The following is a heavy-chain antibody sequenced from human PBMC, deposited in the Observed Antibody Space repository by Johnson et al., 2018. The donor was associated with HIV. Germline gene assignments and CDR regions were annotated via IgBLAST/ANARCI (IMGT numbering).Heavy chain of an antibody. CDR2: ISGSGGST. J-gene: IGHJ3*02. Sequence: VQLVESGGGLVQPGRSLRLSCAASGFTFSSYSMSWVRQAPGKGLEWVSAISGSGGSTYYADSVKGRFTISRDNSKNTLYLQMNSLRAEDTAVYYCAIRDAGGRDAFDIWGQGTIVTVSS. CDR3: AIRDAGGRDAFDI. D-gene: IGHD1-26*01. CDR1: GFTFSSYS. V-gene: IGHV3-23*04.